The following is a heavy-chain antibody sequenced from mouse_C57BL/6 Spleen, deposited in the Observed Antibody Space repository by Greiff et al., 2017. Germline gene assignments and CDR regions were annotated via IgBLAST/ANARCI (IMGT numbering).Heavy chain of an antibody. J-gene: IGHJ1*03. Sequence: QVQLQQPGTELVKPGASVKLSCKASGYTFTRYWMHWVKQRPGQGLGWIGNINPSNGGTNYNEKFKSKATLTVDKSSSTSYMQLSSLTSEDSAVYYCARQRDYDGYFDVWGTGTTVTVSS. CDR3: ARQRDYDGYFDV. CDR1: GYTFTRYW. CDR2: INPSNGGT. D-gene: IGHD2-4*01. V-gene: IGHV1-53*01.